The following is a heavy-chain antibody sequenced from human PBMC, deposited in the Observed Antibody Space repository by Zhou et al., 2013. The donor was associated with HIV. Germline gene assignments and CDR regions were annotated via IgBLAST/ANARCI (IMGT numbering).Heavy chain of an antibody. CDR3: ARDSPGSGSYYKTPQIDY. V-gene: IGHV1-69*05. D-gene: IGHD3-10*01. Sequence: QVQLVQSGAEMKKPGSSVKVSCEASGGSFKTYAITWVRQAPGRGLEWMGGISPIFGTANYAQKFKGRVSIIIDESTRTTSMDLSSLTFEDTAVYYCARDSPGSGSYYKTPQIDYWGQGTLVTVSS. CDR2: ISPIFGTA. CDR1: GGSFKTYA. J-gene: IGHJ4*02.